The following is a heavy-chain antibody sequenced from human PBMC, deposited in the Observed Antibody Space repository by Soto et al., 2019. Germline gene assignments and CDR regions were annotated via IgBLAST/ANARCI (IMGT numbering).Heavy chain of an antibody. Sequence: SVKVSCKASGYNFTRHGIAWVRQAPGQGLEWMGGIIPIFGTANYAQKFQGRVTITADESTSTAYMELSSLRSEDTAVYYCARTNYDSSGYYYPKDAFDIWGQGTMVTVSS. CDR3: ARTNYDSSGYYYPKDAFDI. CDR2: IIPIFGTA. J-gene: IGHJ3*02. CDR1: GYNFTRHG. V-gene: IGHV1-69*13. D-gene: IGHD3-22*01.